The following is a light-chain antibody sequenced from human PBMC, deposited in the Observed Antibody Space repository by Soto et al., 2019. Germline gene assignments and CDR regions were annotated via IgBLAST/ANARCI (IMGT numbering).Light chain of an antibody. CDR3: MQALQTPLYT. Sequence: EIVMTQSPLSLPVTPGEPASISCRSSQSLLHANGYNYLDWYLQKPGQSPQLLIYLGSNRASGVPDRFGGSGSSTDFTLKISRVEAEDVGVYYCMQALQTPLYTFGQGTKLEIK. CDR1: QSLLHANGYNY. J-gene: IGKJ2*01. V-gene: IGKV2-28*01. CDR2: LGS.